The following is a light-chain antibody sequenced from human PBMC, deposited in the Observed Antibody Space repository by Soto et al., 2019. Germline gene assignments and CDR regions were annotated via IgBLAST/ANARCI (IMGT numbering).Light chain of an antibody. J-gene: IGLJ2*01. Sequence: QSVLTQPPSSSGTPGQRVTISCSGASSNIGSSFVYWYQQLPGTAPKLLIHRNNQRPSGVPDRFSGSKSGTSASLAISGLRSEDEADYYCAAWDDSLSGQGLFGGGTKLTVL. CDR3: AAWDDSLSGQGL. CDR1: SSNIGSSF. CDR2: RNN. V-gene: IGLV1-47*01.